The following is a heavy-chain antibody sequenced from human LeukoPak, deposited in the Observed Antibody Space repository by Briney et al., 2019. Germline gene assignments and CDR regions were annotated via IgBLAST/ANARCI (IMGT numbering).Heavy chain of an antibody. CDR1: GFTFSSYW. D-gene: IGHD6-19*01. CDR3: ARSEVAGDFDY. CDR2: IYSGGST. Sequence: GGSLRLSCAASGFTFSSYWMSWVRQAPGKGLEWVSVIYSGGSTYYADSVKGRFTISRDNSKNTLYLQMNSLRAEDTAVYYCARSEVAGDFDYWGQGTLVTVSS. J-gene: IGHJ4*02. V-gene: IGHV3-53*01.